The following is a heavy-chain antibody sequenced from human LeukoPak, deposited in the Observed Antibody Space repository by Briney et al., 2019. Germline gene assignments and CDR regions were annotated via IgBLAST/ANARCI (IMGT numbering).Heavy chain of an antibody. V-gene: IGHV4-59*08. Sequence: SETLSLTCTVSDDSISSYYWSWIRQPPGKGPEWIAYIYSTGATSYNPSLRSRVSISLDTSKSHFSLKLSSVTVADTAVYFCARLKTGAYFDLWGRGTLVTVSS. D-gene: IGHD3-10*01. CDR2: IYSTGAT. CDR3: ARLKTGAYFDL. J-gene: IGHJ2*01. CDR1: DDSISSYY.